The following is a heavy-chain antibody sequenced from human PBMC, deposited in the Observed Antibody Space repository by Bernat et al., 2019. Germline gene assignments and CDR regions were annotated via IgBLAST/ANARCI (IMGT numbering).Heavy chain of an antibody. CDR1: GGSFSGYY. Sequence: QVQLQQWGAGLLKPSETLSLTCAVYGGSFSGYYWSWIRQPPGKGLEWIGEIYHSGSTNYNPSLKSRVTISVDKSKNQFSLKLSSVTAADTAVYYCARGLDSSGWLPWGQGTLVTVSS. CDR3: ARGLDSSGWLP. V-gene: IGHV4-34*01. J-gene: IGHJ5*02. D-gene: IGHD6-19*01. CDR2: IYHSGST.